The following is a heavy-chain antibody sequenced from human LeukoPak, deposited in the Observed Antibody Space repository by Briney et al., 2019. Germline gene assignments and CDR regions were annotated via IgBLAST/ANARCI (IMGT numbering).Heavy chain of an antibody. CDR3: ARDPSFYRYCSGGSCYSFAFDI. J-gene: IGHJ3*02. CDR2: INPSGGST. D-gene: IGHD2-15*01. Sequence: ASVKVSCKASGYTFTSYYMHWVRQAPGQGLEWMGIINPSGGSTSYAQKFQGRVTMTRDTSTSTVYMELSSLRSEDTAVYYCARDPSFYRYCSGGSCYSFAFDIWGQGTMVTVSS. V-gene: IGHV1-46*01. CDR1: GYTFTSYY.